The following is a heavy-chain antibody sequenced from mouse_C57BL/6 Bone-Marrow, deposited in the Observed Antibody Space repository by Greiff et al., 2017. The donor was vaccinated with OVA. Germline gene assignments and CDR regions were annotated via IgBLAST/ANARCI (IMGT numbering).Heavy chain of an antibody. J-gene: IGHJ2*01. CDR2: ISYDGSN. CDR1: GYSITSGYY. Sequence: EVQLQESGPGLVKPSQSLSLTCSVTGYSITSGYYWNWIRQFPGNKLEWMGYISYDGSNNYNPSLKNRISITRDTSKNQFFLKLNSVTTEDTATYYCARGLGGRDYFDYWGQGTTLTVSS. CDR3: ARGLGGRDYFDY. V-gene: IGHV3-6*01. D-gene: IGHD4-1*01.